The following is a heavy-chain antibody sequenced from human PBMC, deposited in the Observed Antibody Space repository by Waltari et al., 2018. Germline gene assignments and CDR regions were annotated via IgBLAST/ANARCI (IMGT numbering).Heavy chain of an antibody. V-gene: IGHV4-61*08. CDR2: VHNPGST. J-gene: IGHJ4*02. CDR1: CYSVTSGGYY. Sequence: QVRLQESGTGLVKPSETLSLHCPVSCYSVTSGGYYWSWFRPPPGQGLAWIRNVHNPGSTIYNPALNSRLSVSVDRCKNQSLLKLTSVTAADTAVYYCARETPTSCCDHCGQGTLVTVAS. CDR3: ARETPTSCCDH. D-gene: IGHD2-21*01.